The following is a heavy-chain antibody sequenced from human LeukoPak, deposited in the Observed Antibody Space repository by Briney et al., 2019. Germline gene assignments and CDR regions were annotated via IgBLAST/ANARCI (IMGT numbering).Heavy chain of an antibody. D-gene: IGHD4-23*01. CDR2: ISHSGST. CDR3: ARGRDYGGNSAFDY. J-gene: IGHJ4*02. CDR1: GGSFSGYY. Sequence: PSETLSLTCAVYGGSFSGYYWSWIRQPPGRGLEWIGEISHSGSTNYNPSLKSRVTISVDTSKNQFSLKLSSVTAADTAVYYCARGRDYGGNSAFDYWGQGTLVTVSS. V-gene: IGHV4-34*01.